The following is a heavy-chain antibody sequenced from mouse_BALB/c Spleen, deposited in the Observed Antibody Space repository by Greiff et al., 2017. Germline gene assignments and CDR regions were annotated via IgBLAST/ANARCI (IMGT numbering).Heavy chain of an antibody. Sequence: VQRVESGPGLVQPSQSLSITCTVSGFSLTSYGVHWVRQSPGKGLEWLGVIWSGGSTDYSAAFISRLSISKDNSKSQVFFKMNSLQANDTAIYYCARRWLKVRYAMDYWGQGTSVTVSS. CDR2: IWSGGST. CDR1: GFSLTSYG. D-gene: IGHD2-3*01. CDR3: ARRWLKVRYAMDY. V-gene: IGHV2-2*02. J-gene: IGHJ4*01.